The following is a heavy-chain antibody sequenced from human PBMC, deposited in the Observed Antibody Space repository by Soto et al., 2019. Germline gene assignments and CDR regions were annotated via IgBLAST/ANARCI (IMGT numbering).Heavy chain of an antibody. V-gene: IGHV3-74*01. CDR1: GFTFSSYW. CDR2: INQDGSST. Sequence: GGSLRLSCAASGFTFSSYWMHWVRQAPGKGLEWVSRINQDGSSTNYTDSVKGRSAISRDNAENTMYLQMNSLRAEDTAVYYCARDYYGSGNHWGQGTLVTVSS. D-gene: IGHD3-10*01. CDR3: ARDYYGSGNH. J-gene: IGHJ5*02.